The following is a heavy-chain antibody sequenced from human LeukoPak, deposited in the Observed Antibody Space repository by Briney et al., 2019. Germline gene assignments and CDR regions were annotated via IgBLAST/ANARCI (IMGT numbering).Heavy chain of an antibody. CDR1: GGTFSSYA. J-gene: IGHJ5*02. CDR3: ARDGVYCTNGVCLIWEYNRFDP. V-gene: IGHV1-69*05. CDR2: IIPIFGTA. Sequence: SVKVSCKASGGTFSSYAISWVRQAPGQGLEWMGRIIPIFGTANYAQKFQGRVTITTDESTSTAYMELSSLRSEDTAVYYCARDGVYCTNGVCLIWEYNRFDPWGQGTLVTVSS. D-gene: IGHD2-8*01.